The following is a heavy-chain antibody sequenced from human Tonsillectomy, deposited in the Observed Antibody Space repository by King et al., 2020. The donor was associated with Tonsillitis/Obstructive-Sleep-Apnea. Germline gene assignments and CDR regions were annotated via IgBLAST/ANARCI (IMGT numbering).Heavy chain of an antibody. CDR2: IKQDGSQK. Sequence: VQLVESGGGLVQPGGSLRLSCAASGFIFRSHWMSWVRQAPGKGLEWVANIKQDGSQKYYLVSVKGRFTISRDNAGNSLYLQMNGLKVEDTAVYYCARNDPDYGDPPGSWGQGTLVSVSS. V-gene: IGHV3-7*04. CDR3: ARNDPDYGDPPGS. J-gene: IGHJ5*02. CDR1: GFIFRSHW. D-gene: IGHD4-17*01.